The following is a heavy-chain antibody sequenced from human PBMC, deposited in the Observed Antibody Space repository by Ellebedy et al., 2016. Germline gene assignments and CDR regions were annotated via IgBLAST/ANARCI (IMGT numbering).Heavy chain of an antibody. Sequence: ASVKVSCXASGYTFTSYGISWVRQAPGQGLEWMGWISAYNGNTNYAQKLQGRVTMTTDTSTSTAYMELRSLRSDDTAVYYCAREGPVAVAGIFDYWGQGTLVTVSS. CDR2: ISAYNGNT. CDR1: GYTFTSYG. V-gene: IGHV1-18*01. D-gene: IGHD6-19*01. CDR3: AREGPVAVAGIFDY. J-gene: IGHJ4*02.